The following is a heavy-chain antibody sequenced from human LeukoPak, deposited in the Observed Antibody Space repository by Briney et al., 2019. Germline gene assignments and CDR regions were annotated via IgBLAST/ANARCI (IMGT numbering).Heavy chain of an antibody. D-gene: IGHD3-10*01. J-gene: IGHJ2*01. CDR3: ARLIYYGSGSYWYFGL. Sequence: PSETLSLTCAVSGGSISGHHWSWIRLPAGKGLEWIGRLYSSGSTNYNPSLKSRVTMSVDTSKNQFSLKLSSVTAADTAVFYCARLIYYGSGSYWYFGLWGRGTLVTVSS. V-gene: IGHV4-4*07. CDR1: GGSISGHH. CDR2: LYSSGST.